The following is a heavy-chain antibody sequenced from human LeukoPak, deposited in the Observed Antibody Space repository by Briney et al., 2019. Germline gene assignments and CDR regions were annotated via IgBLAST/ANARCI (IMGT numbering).Heavy chain of an antibody. Sequence: PSETLSLTCTVPGASVSAYYWTWIRQPPGKRLEWLGYIHDSGSANYNPSLNSRLTMSLDASKNQFSLKLSSVSAADTAVYYCVQVRLAGLFDPWGQGTLVTVSS. CDR1: GASVSAYY. CDR2: IHDSGSA. V-gene: IGHV4-59*02. J-gene: IGHJ5*02. CDR3: VQVRLAGLFDP. D-gene: IGHD3-3*02.